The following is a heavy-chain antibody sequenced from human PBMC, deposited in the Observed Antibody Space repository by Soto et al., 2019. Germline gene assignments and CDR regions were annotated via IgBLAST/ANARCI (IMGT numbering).Heavy chain of an antibody. CDR2: IASDGKDK. J-gene: IGHJ4*02. CDR1: GFTFSNYA. Sequence: QVQLVESGGGVVQPGRSLKLSCAASGFTFSNYAIHWVRQAPGKGLEWVAVIASDGKDKRYADSVKGRFTISRDNSKNTVYLQMISLRGEDRAVYYCAKDGAIAAADYFFDYWGQGSLVTVSS. D-gene: IGHD6-13*01. CDR3: AKDGAIAAADYFFDY. V-gene: IGHV3-30*18.